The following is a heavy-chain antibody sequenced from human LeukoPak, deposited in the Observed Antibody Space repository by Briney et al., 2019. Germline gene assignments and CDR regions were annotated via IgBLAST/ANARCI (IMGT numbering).Heavy chain of an antibody. CDR3: SRGRDRSKAGDH. CDR1: GGSCDDYY. Sequence: SETLSLTCDVSGGSCDDYYCSWIRQPPGKGLEWIGEIHPHGIFYYNSSLMRRVTISIDTSKSQFSLRLTSVTAADTAIYYCSRGRDRSKAGDHWGQGSLVTVSS. V-gene: IGHV4-34*01. CDR2: IHPHGIF. D-gene: IGHD5-24*01. J-gene: IGHJ4*02.